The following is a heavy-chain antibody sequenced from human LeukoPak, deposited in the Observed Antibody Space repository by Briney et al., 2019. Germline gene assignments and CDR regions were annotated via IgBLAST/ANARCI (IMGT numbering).Heavy chain of an antibody. D-gene: IGHD3-22*01. Sequence: SGTLSLTCTVSGASISSSYWSWIRQPPGKRLEWIGFIYYNGNTNSNPSLKSRVTVSVDTSKNQLSLKLSSVTAADTAVYYCVRGNYDNRGYSNAFDIWGQAAMVTVSS. V-gene: IGHV4-59*01. CDR1: GASISSSY. CDR3: VRGNYDNRGYSNAFDI. J-gene: IGHJ3*02. CDR2: IYYNGNT.